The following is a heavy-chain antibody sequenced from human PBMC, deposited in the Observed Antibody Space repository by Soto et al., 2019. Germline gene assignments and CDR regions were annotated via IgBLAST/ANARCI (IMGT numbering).Heavy chain of an antibody. CDR1: GDSIDSGGLY. V-gene: IGHV4-31*03. J-gene: IGHJ4*02. CDR3: AIYSSAYSRFDF. D-gene: IGHD6-6*01. CDR2: KFHNGNT. Sequence: QVQLQESGPGLVPPSQTLSLTCTVSGDSIDSGGLYCGWVRQHPGKGLEWIGYKFHNGNTHYNPSLKTRVAISTDASKNQFSLMVNAATAADTAVYFCAIYSSAYSRFDFWGQGSLVIVSS.